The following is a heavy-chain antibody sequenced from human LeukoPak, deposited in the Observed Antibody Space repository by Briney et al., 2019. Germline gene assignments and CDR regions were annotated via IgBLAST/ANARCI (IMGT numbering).Heavy chain of an antibody. CDR3: ARSGLRYFDWSNSANWFDP. CDR2: ISAYNGNT. V-gene: IGHV1-18*01. CDR1: GYTFNNYG. J-gene: IGHJ5*02. D-gene: IGHD3-9*01. Sequence: ASVKVSCKASGYTFNNYGISWVRQAPGQGLEWMGWISAYNGNTNYAQKLQGRVTVTKDTSTSTAYIELRSLRSDDTAVYYCARSGLRYFDWSNSANWFDPWGQGTLVTVSS.